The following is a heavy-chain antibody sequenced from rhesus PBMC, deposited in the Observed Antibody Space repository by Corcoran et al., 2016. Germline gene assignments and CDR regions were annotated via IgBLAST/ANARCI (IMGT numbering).Heavy chain of an antibody. D-gene: IGHD6-37*01. Sequence: QVQLQESGPGLVKPSETLSLTCAVSGGSISDSYYWNWIRQPPGKGLEWIGNIYGNSASTYSHPPRNSRVTISQEPSNNQFFLKLSSVTAAVPAVYYCASSRRWLTFDYWGQGVLVTVSS. CDR2: IYGNSAST. CDR3: ASSRRWLTFDY. J-gene: IGHJ4*01. V-gene: IGHV4S9*01. CDR1: GGSISDSYY.